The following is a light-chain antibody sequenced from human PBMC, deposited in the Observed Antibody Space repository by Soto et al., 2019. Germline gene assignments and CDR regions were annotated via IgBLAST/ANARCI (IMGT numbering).Light chain of an antibody. J-gene: IGKJ4*01. CDR2: WAS. CDR3: QQYYSTPLT. CDR1: QSVLYSSNNKNI. Sequence: IVMTQSPDSLAVSLGERATINCKYSQSVLYSSNNKNILAWYQQKPGQPPKLLIYWASTREYGVTDRFSGSVSGTDFTLTISSLQAEDVAVYYCQQYYSTPLTFGGGTKVEIK. V-gene: IGKV4-1*01.